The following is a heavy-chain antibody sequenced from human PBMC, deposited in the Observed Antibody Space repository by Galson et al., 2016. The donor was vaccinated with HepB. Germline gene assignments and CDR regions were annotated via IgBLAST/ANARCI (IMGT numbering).Heavy chain of an antibody. Sequence: SVKVSCKASGGTHGTYTINWLRQAPGKGPEWMGRIVPIANLANYAQSFQGRLTITADTSTTTAYMELNSLKSEDTAIYYCANSLVPTASRFDPWGQGTLVTVSS. CDR3: ANSLVPTASRFDP. CDR2: IVPIANLA. CDR1: GGTHGTYT. D-gene: IGHD2-21*02. J-gene: IGHJ5*02. V-gene: IGHV1-69*02.